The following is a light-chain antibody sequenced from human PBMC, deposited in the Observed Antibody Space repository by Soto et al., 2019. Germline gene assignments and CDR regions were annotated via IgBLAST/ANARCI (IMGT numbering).Light chain of an antibody. V-gene: IGLV2-14*03. CDR3: SSYTNSSALVV. CDR1: SSDIGGYNY. CDR2: DVS. Sequence: QSVLTQPASVSGSPGQSITISCTGTSSDIGGYNYVSWYQHNPGKAPKLTIFDVSNRPSGVSDRFSGSKSGNTASLTISGLQAEDEADYYCSSYTNSSALVVFGGGTKLTVL. J-gene: IGLJ3*02.